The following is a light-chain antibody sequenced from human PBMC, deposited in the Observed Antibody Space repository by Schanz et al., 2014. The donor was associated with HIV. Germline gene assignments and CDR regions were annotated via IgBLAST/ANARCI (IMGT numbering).Light chain of an antibody. J-gene: IGKJ1*01. Sequence: EIVLTQSPDTLSLSPGDRATLSCRASQYVSGSYVAWYQQKPGLAPRLLIFGVSSRAMGIPDRFSGGGTGTDFTLTISRLEPEDSAVYYCQQHGTSPWTFGQGTKV. CDR2: GVS. V-gene: IGKV3-20*01. CDR3: QQHGTSPWT. CDR1: QYVSGSY.